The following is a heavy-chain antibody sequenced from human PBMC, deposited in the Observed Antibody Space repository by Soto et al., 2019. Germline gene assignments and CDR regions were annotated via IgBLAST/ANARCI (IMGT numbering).Heavy chain of an antibody. V-gene: IGHV4-39*01. Sequence: SETLSLTCTVSGGSISSSSYYWGWIRQPPGKGLEWIGSIYYSGSTYYNPSLKSRVTISVDTSKNQFSLKLSSVTAADTAVYYCAITLSGYYYYGMDVWGQGTTVTVSS. CDR2: IYYSGST. J-gene: IGHJ6*02. CDR1: GGSISSSSYY. CDR3: AITLSGYYYYGMDV.